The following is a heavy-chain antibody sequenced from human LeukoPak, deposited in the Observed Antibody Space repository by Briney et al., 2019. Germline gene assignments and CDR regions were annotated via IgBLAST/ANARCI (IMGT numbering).Heavy chain of an antibody. CDR2: IWSAGTNK. CDR1: GFTFSSYG. CDR3: AREQTYYDILTGYYTGYYYYGMDV. D-gene: IGHD3-9*01. V-gene: IGHV3-33*01. Sequence: PGGSLRLSCAASGFTFSSYGMHWVRHAPGKGLEWVAVIWSAGTNKYYAVSVKGRFTISRDNSRNTLYLQMNSLRAEDTAVYYCAREQTYYDILTGYYTGYYYYGMDVWGQGTTVTVSS. J-gene: IGHJ6*02.